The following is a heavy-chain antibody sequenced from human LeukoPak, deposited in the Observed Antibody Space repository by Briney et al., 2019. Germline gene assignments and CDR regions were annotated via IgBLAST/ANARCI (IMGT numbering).Heavy chain of an antibody. CDR1: GGTFISYA. V-gene: IGHV1-69*05. D-gene: IGHD3-22*01. CDR3: AREYYDSSGYPKYYFDY. J-gene: IGHJ4*02. CDR2: IIPIFGTA. Sequence: SVKVSCKASGGTFISYAISWVRQAPGQGLEWMGGIIPIFGTANYAQKFQGRVTITTDESTSTAYMKLSSLRSEDTAVYYCAREYYDSSGYPKYYFDYWGQGTLVTVSS.